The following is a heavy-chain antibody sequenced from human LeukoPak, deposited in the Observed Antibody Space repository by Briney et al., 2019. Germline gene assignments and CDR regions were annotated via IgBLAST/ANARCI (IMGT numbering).Heavy chain of an antibody. V-gene: IGHV1-18*01. CDR2: ISAYTGNT. CDR3: ARASISGYRGKNFDY. J-gene: IGHJ4*02. D-gene: IGHD6-13*01. Sequence: ASVKVSCKASGYTFTSYGISWVRQAPGQGLEWMGWISAYTGNTNYAQKLQGRVTMTTDTSTSTAYMELRSLRSDDTAVYYCARASISGYRGKNFDYWGQGTLVTVST. CDR1: GYTFTSYG.